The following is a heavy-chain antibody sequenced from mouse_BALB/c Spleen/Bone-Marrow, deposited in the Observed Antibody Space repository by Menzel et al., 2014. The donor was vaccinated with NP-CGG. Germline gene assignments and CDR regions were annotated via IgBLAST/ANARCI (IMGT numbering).Heavy chain of an antibody. D-gene: IGHD1-2*01. CDR3: TRDQFITTATRAMDY. V-gene: IGHV5-9-4*01. Sequence: EVKLVESGGGLVKPGGSLKLSCAASGFTFSSYVMSWVRQSPEKRLEWVAEISSGGRYTYYPDTATGRFTISRDNAKNTLYQEMSSLRSEDTAMYYCTRDQFITTATRAMDYWGQGTSVTVSS. CDR1: GFTFSSYV. CDR2: ISSGGRYT. J-gene: IGHJ4*01.